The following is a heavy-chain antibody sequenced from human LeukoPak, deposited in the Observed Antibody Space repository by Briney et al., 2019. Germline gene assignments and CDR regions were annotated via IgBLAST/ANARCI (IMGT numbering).Heavy chain of an antibody. CDR1: GGSISSYY. D-gene: IGHD6-25*01. CDR3: ARERPPRAFDI. CDR2: IYYSGST. Sequence: PSETLSLTCTVSGGSISSYYWSCIRQPPGKGLEWIGYIYYSGSTNYNPSLKSRVTISVDTSKNQFSLKLSSVTAADTAVYYCARERPPRAFDIWGQGTMVTVSS. V-gene: IGHV4-59*01. J-gene: IGHJ3*02.